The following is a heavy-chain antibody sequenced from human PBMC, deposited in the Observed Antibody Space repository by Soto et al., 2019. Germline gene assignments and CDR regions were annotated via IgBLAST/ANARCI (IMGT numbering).Heavy chain of an antibody. CDR2: ISSSSSYI. D-gene: IGHD3-3*01. V-gene: IGHV3-21*01. CDR1: GFTFSSYS. J-gene: IGHJ4*02. Sequence: PGGSLRLSCAASGFTFSSYSMNWVRQAPGKGLEWVSSISSSSSYIYYADSVKGRFTISRDNAKNSLYLQMNSLRAEDTAVYYCARGLYDFWSGYYTGPGYWGQGTLVTVSS. CDR3: ARGLYDFWSGYYTGPGY.